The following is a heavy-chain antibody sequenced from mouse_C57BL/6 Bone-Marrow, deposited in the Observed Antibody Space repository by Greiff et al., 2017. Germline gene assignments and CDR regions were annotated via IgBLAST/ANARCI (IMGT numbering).Heavy chain of an antibody. D-gene: IGHD1-1*01. V-gene: IGHV1-7*01. CDR1: GYTFTSYW. CDR3: ASLGSTVVGYFDY. Sequence: QVQLKQSGAELAKPGASVKLSCKASGYTFTSYWMHWVKQRPGQGLEWIGYINPSSGYTKYNQKFKDKATLTADKSSSTAYMQLSSLTYEDSAVYYCASLGSTVVGYFDYWGQGTTLTVSS. CDR2: INPSSGYT. J-gene: IGHJ2*01.